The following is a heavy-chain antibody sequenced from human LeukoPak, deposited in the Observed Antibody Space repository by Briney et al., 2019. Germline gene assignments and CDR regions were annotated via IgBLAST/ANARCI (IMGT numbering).Heavy chain of an antibody. CDR1: GDTFTSYG. CDR3: ARDSAEGGDYFDY. V-gene: IGHV1-18*01. J-gene: IGHJ4*02. CDR2: ISAYNVNT. D-gene: IGHD3-16*01. Sequence: ATVTVSCKATGDTFTSYGISWGRQAPGQGLEGMGWISAYNVNTNYPHKLQGRVTITTDTSTSTAYMELRSLRSDDTAVYYCARDSAEGGDYFDYWGQGTLVTVSS.